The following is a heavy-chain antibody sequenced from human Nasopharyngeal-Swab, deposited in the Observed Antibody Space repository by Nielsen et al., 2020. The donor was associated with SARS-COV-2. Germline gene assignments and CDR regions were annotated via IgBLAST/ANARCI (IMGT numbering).Heavy chain of an antibody. Sequence: GGSLRLSCAASGFTLSSYGMSWVRQAPGKGLEWVSAIRAGAGGTTYADSVKGRFTVSRDNSKDTLYLQMSSLRADDTAVYYCAKDATRMIVVVITVLAFDIWGQGTMVTVSS. D-gene: IGHD3-22*01. CDR3: AKDATRMIVVVITVLAFDI. J-gene: IGHJ3*02. CDR2: IRAGAGGT. CDR1: GFTLSSYG. V-gene: IGHV3-23*01.